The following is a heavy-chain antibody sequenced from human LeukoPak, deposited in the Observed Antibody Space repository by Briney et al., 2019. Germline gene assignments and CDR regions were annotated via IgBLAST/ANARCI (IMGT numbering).Heavy chain of an antibody. CDR3: ARGGGGSYYHLLDY. CDR1: GFTFSSYA. J-gene: IGHJ4*02. V-gene: IGHV3-30-3*01. Sequence: GGSLRLSCAASGFTFSSYATHWVRQAPGKGLEWVAVISNDGSNSYYADSVKGRFTISRDNSQNTLFLQMNGLSAEDTAVYYCARGGGGSYYHLLDYWGQGTLVTVSS. CDR2: ISNDGSNS. D-gene: IGHD1-26*01.